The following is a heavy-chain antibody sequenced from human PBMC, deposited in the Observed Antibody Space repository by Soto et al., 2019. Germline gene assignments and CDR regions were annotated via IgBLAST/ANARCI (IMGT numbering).Heavy chain of an antibody. J-gene: IGHJ6*02. CDR2: ISYDGTDK. CDR3: VRDGGSYFDLYYGMDV. Sequence: VQLVESGGGSATPGGSLRLSCAASGFIFRNDWMNWVRQAPGKGLEWVAIISYDGTDKYYADSVKGRFTISRDNSKNTLYLQMNSLRVEDTAVYYCVRDGGSYFDLYYGMDVWGQGTTVTVSS. CDR1: GFIFRNDW. V-gene: IGHV3-30-3*01. D-gene: IGHD1-26*01.